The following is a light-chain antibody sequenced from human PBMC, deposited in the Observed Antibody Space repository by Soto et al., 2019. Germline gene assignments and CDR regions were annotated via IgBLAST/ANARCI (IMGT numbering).Light chain of an antibody. V-gene: IGKV3-15*01. CDR2: GAS. Sequence: EIVMTQSPATLSVSPGARATLSCRASQSVSSNLAWYQQKPGQAPRLLIYGASTRATGIPARFSGSGSGTEFTLTISSLQSEDFAFYYCQQYNNWPPWTFGQGTKVDIK. CDR3: QQYNNWPPWT. J-gene: IGKJ1*01. CDR1: QSVSSN.